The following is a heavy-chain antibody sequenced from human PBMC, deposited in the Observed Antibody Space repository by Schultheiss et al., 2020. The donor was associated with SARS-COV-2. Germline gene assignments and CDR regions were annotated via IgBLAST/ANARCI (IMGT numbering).Heavy chain of an antibody. D-gene: IGHD2-2*02. Sequence: ASVKVSCKASGGTFSSYTISWVRQAPGQGLEWMGRINPNSGGTNYAQKFQGRVTMTTDTSTSTAYMELRSLRSDDTAVYYCARCGYCSSTSCYTAIYYYYYMDVWGKGTTVTVSS. J-gene: IGHJ6*03. CDR1: GGTFSSYT. CDR3: ARCGYCSSTSCYTAIYYYYYMDV. CDR2: INPNSGGT. V-gene: IGHV1-18*01.